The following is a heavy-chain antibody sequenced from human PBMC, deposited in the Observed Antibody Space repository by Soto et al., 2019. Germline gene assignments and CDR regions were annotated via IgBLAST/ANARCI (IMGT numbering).Heavy chain of an antibody. CDR1: GFTFSSFS. V-gene: IGHV3-48*02. Sequence: GGSLRLSCAASGFTFSSFSMIWVRQAPGQGLEWVSYISGTSGTKYDADSVRGRFTISRDNVKNSLYLQMNSLRDEDTAVYYCARDAMVRGVPYYFDYWGQGTLLTVSS. D-gene: IGHD3-10*01. CDR3: ARDAMVRGVPYYFDY. J-gene: IGHJ4*02. CDR2: ISGTSGTK.